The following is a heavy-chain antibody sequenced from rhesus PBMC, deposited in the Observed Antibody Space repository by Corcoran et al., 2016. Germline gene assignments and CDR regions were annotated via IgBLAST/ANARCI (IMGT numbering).Heavy chain of an antibody. V-gene: IGHV4-169*01. CDR1: GGSISSSY. D-gene: IGHD6-13*01. J-gene: IGHJ4*01. Sequence: QLQLQESGPGLVKPSETLSVTCAVSGGSISSSYWSWIRQAPGKGLEWIGYIYRSGSSTNYHPSLRSRVTLSVDTSKNQLSLKLSSVTTADTAVYYCARRRAAGFLYYFDYWGQGVLVTVSS. CDR2: IYRSGSST. CDR3: ARRRAAGFLYYFDY.